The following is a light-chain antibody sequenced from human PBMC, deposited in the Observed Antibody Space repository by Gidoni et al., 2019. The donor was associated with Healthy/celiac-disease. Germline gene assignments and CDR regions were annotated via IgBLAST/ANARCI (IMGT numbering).Light chain of an antibody. J-gene: IGKJ4*01. CDR3: QQSYSTPLT. CDR2: AAS. CDR1: QSISSY. V-gene: IGKV1-39*01. Sequence: QMTQSPSSLSASVGDRVTITCRARQSISSYLNWYQQKPGKAPKLLIYAASSLQSGGPSRCSGSGSGTDFTLTISSLQPEDFATYYCQQSYSTPLTFXGXTKVEIK.